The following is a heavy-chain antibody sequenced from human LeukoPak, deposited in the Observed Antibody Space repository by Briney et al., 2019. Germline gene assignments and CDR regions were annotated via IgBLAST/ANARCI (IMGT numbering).Heavy chain of an antibody. J-gene: IGHJ6*03. CDR1: GGTFSSYA. D-gene: IGHD3-10*01. CDR2: IIPIFGTA. CDR3: ARDWSYGSGSYYMLPYYYMDV. Sequence: SVKVSCKASGGTFSSYAISWVRQAPGQGLEWMGGIIPIFGTANYAQKFQGRVTITADESTSTAYMELSSLRSEDTAVYYCARDWSYGSGSYYMLPYYYMDVWGKGTTVTISS. V-gene: IGHV1-69*01.